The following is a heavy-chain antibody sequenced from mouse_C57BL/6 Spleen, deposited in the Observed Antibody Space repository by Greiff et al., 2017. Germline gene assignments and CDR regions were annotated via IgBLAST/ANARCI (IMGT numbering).Heavy chain of an antibody. V-gene: IGHV1-19*01. Sequence: EVQLQESGPVLVKPGASVKMSCKASGYTFTDYYMNWVKQSHGKSLEWIGVINPYNGGTSYNQKFKGKATLTVDKSSSTAYMELNRLTSEDSAIYYCARYGDSSGYSWFAYWGQGTLVTVSA. CDR1: GYTFTDYY. D-gene: IGHD3-2*02. CDR3: ARYGDSSGYSWFAY. CDR2: INPYNGGT. J-gene: IGHJ3*01.